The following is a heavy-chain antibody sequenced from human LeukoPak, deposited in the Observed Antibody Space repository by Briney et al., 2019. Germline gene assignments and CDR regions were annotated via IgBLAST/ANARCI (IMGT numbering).Heavy chain of an antibody. V-gene: IGHV1-46*01. D-gene: IGHD5-12*01. Sequence: GASVKVSCKASGYTFTSYYMHWVRQGPGQGLEWMGIINPSGGSTSYAQKFQGRVTMTRDTSTSTVYMELSSLRSEDTAVYYCARVVDTVPREHAFDIWGQGTMVTVSS. CDR3: ARVVDTVPREHAFDI. CDR1: GYTFTSYY. CDR2: INPSGGST. J-gene: IGHJ3*02.